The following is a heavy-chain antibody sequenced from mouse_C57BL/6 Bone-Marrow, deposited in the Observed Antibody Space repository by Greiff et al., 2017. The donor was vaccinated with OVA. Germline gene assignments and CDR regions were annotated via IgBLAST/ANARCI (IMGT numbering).Heavy chain of an antibody. D-gene: IGHD2-1*01. CDR1: GYTFTSYT. CDR3: ARSHYYGKGARDY. V-gene: IGHV1-4*01. CDR2: INPSSGYT. Sequence: VQLQQSGAELARPGASVKMSCKASGYTFTSYTMHWVKQRPGQGLEWIGYINPSSGYTKYNQKFKDKATLTADKSSSTAYKQLSSLTSEDSAVYYCARSHYYGKGARDYWGQGTSVTVSA. J-gene: IGHJ4*01.